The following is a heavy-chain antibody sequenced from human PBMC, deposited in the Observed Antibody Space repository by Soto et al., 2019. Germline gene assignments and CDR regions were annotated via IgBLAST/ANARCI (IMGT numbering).Heavy chain of an antibody. CDR1: GFTFSSYE. J-gene: IGHJ4*02. V-gene: IGHV3-48*03. CDR3: ARAGYNWNDGARGYFDY. Sequence: EVQLVESGGGLVQPGGSLRLSCAASGFTFSSYEMNWVRQAPGTGLEWVSYISSSGRTIYYADSVKGRFTISRDNAKNLLYLQMNSLRCEDTAVYYCARAGYNWNDGARGYFDYWGQGTLVTVSS. CDR2: ISSSGRTI. D-gene: IGHD1-20*01.